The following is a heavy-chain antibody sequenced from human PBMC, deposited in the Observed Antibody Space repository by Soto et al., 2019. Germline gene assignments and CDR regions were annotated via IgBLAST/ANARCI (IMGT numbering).Heavy chain of an antibody. Sequence: QVQLQQSGPGLLKPSETLSLTCTVSGGSISSPSYNWGWVRQPPGKGPEWIGSFFYSGRTHYSPSLESRLSISVDTARSQVSLILTSVTAADTAVYYCATVASTHFDSWGQGALVVVSS. V-gene: IGHV4-39*01. CDR1: GGSISSPSYN. D-gene: IGHD1-1*01. J-gene: IGHJ4*02. CDR2: FFYSGRT. CDR3: ATVASTHFDS.